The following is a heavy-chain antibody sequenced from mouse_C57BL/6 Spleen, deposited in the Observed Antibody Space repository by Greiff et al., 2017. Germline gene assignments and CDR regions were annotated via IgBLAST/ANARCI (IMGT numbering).Heavy chain of an antibody. Sequence: EVKLVESGGGLVKPGGSLKLSCAASGFTFSSYTMSWVRQTPGKRLEWVATISGGGGNTYYPDSVKGRFTISRDNAKNTLYLQMSSLRSEDTALYYCARQRTVGYFDVWGTGTTVTVSS. D-gene: IGHD1-1*01. CDR3: ARQRTVGYFDV. CDR2: ISGGGGNT. CDR1: GFTFSSYT. V-gene: IGHV5-9*01. J-gene: IGHJ1*03.